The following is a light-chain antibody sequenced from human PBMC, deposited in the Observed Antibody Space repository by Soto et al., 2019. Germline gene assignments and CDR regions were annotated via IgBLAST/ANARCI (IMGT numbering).Light chain of an antibody. CDR3: QVWDSSSDHPEVV. CDR1: NIGSKS. V-gene: IGLV3-21*04. J-gene: IGLJ2*01. CDR2: YDS. Sequence: SYELTQPPSVSVAPGKTARITCGGNNIGSKSVHWYQQKPGQAPVLVIYYDSDRPSGIPERFSGSNSGNTATLTISRVEAGDEDDYYCQVWDSSSDHPEVVFGGGTQLTVL.